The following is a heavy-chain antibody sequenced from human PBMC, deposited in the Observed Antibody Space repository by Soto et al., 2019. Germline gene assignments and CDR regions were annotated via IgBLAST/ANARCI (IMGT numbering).Heavy chain of an antibody. Sequence: QVQLVESGGGVVQPGRSLRLSCAASGFTFSSYGMHWVRRAPGKGLEWVAVISYDGSNKYYADSVKGRFTISRDNAKNTLYLQMNSLRAEDTAVYYCATTTVTTDFDYWGQGTLVTVSS. CDR2: ISYDGSNK. V-gene: IGHV3-30*03. D-gene: IGHD4-17*01. CDR3: ATTTVTTDFDY. J-gene: IGHJ4*02. CDR1: GFTFSSYG.